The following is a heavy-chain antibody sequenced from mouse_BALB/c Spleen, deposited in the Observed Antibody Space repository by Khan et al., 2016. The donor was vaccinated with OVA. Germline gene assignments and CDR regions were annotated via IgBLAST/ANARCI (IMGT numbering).Heavy chain of an antibody. CDR2: ISTLAYSV. V-gene: IGHV5-15*02. J-gene: IGHJ2*01. Sequence: EVELVESGGGLVQPGGSRKLSCAASGFTFSDYGMAWVRQGPGKGPEWVAFISTLAYSVYYADNVTGRFTVSRENAKNTLYLEMISLRSEDTAFYYGARVYYTNYEESGVLDYWGQGTTLTVSS. CDR1: GFTFSDYG. D-gene: IGHD2-5*01. CDR3: ARVYYTNYEESGVLDY.